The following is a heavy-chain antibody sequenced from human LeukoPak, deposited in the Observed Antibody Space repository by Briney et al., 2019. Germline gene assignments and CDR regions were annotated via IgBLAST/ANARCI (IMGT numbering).Heavy chain of an antibody. CDR2: IKGDGSST. CDR1: AFTFDNYW. J-gene: IGHJ4*02. V-gene: IGHV3-74*01. Sequence: GGSLRLSCVASAFTFDNYWMHWVRQAPGKGLVWVSRIKGDGSSTNYADSVRGRFTISRDNSKNTLYLQMNSLRAEDTAVYYCAKDPTGYYYDSSGYLLPDYWGQGTLVTVSS. CDR3: AKDPTGYYYDSSGYLLPDY. D-gene: IGHD3-22*01.